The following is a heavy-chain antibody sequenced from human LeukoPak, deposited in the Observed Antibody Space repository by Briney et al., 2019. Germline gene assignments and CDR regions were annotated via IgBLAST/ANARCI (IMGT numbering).Heavy chain of an antibody. CDR1: GGSFSGYY. CDR3: ARSSLLYYRNAFDI. D-gene: IGHD2-2*02. V-gene: IGHV4-34*01. CDR2: INHSGST. Sequence: PSETLSLTCAVYGGSFSGYYWSWIRQPPGKGLEWIGEINHSGSTNYNPSLKSRVTISVDTSKNQFSLKLSSVTAADTAVYYCARSSLLYYRNAFDIWGQGTMVTVSS. J-gene: IGHJ3*02.